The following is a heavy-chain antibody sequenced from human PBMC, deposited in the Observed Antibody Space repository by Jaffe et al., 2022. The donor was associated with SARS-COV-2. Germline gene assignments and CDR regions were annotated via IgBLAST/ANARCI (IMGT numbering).Heavy chain of an antibody. V-gene: IGHV3-23*04. CDR3: AKDQNCYGSEGLDS. Sequence: EVQLVESGGGLVQPGESLRLSCAASGFTFSNYAMSWVRQAPGKGLEWVSAFSGCGVNTYYADSVRGRFTISRDNSKNTLYLQMRSLRVEDTAVYFCAKDQNCYGSEGLDSWGLGALVTVSS. D-gene: IGHD3-10*01. CDR2: FSGCGVNT. J-gene: IGHJ4*02. CDR1: GFTFSNYA.